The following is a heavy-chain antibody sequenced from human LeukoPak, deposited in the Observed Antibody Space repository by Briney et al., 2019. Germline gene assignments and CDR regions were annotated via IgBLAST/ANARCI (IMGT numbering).Heavy chain of an antibody. D-gene: IGHD3-22*01. CDR1: GGSFSGYY. CDR2: INHSGST. J-gene: IGHJ4*02. CDR3: ARARLDSSGRFDY. V-gene: IGHV4-34*01. Sequence: SETLSLTCAVYGGSFSGYYWSWIRQPPGKGLEWIGEINHSGSTNYNPSLKSRVTTSVDTSKNQFSLKLSSVTAADTAVYYCARARLDSSGRFDYWGQGTLVTVSS.